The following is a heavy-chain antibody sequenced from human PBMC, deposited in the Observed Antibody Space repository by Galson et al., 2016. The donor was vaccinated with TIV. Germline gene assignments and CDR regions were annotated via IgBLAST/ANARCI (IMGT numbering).Heavy chain of an antibody. D-gene: IGHD3-10*01. J-gene: IGHJ6*02. CDR2: ITGSSYI. CDR3: ARHYGSGSHFYYYNGMDV. Sequence: SLRLSCAASGFTFSVYTINWVRQAPGKGLEWVSSITGSSYIYYAASVKGRFTISRDNAVNSVYLQMNSLRAEDTAVYYCARHYGSGSHFYYYNGMDVWGQGTTVTVSS. V-gene: IGHV3-21*01. CDR1: GFTFSVYT.